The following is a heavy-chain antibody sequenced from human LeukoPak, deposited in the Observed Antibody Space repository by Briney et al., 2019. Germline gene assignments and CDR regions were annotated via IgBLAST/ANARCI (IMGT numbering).Heavy chain of an antibody. CDR3: AKNMVRGVIRNYYYYMDV. Sequence: GGSLRLSCAASGFTFSSYWMSWVRQAPGKGLEWVANIKQDGSEKYYVDSVKGRFTISRDNAKNTLYLQMNSLRAEDTAVYYCAKNMVRGVIRNYYYYMDVWGKGTTVTVSS. V-gene: IGHV3-7*03. J-gene: IGHJ6*03. CDR2: IKQDGSEK. CDR1: GFTFSSYW. D-gene: IGHD3-10*01.